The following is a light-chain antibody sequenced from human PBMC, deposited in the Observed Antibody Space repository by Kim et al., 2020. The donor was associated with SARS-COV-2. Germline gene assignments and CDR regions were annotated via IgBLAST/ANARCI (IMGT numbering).Light chain of an antibody. Sequence: QSALTQPASVSGSPGQSITISCTGTNSDIGGYNYVSWYQQHPGKAPKLMIYDVTKRPSGVSNRFSGSKSSNTASLTISGLQADDEADYYCSSYTSSKTWVFGGGTQLTVL. CDR3: SSYTSSKTWV. CDR1: NSDIGGYNY. CDR2: DVT. J-gene: IGLJ3*02. V-gene: IGLV2-14*03.